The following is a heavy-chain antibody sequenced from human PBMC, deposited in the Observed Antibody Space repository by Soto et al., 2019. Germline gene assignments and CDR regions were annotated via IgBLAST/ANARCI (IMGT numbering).Heavy chain of an antibody. CDR2: ISGSGGST. J-gene: IGHJ6*03. CDR1: GFTFSSYA. D-gene: IGHD6-13*01. Sequence: GGSLRLSCAASGFTFSSYAMSWVRQAPGKGLEWVSAISGSGGSTYYADSVKGRFTISRANSKNTLYLQMNSLRAEDTAVYYCAKDSSSWYSLYYYYYMDVWGKGTTVTVSS. CDR3: AKDSSSWYSLYYYYYMDV. V-gene: IGHV3-23*01.